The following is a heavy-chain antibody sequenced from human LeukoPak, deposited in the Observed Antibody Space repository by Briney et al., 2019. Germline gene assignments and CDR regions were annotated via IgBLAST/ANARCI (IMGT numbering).Heavy chain of an antibody. CDR1: GFTFSSYW. Sequence: GGSLRLSCAVSGFTFSSYWMSWVRQAPGRWRGWVANIKQDGSEKYYVESVKGRFTVSRDNAKKSLYLQMKSMRAEDKAVYYCARRYYYDSSGYYIDYWGQGNLVTVSS. J-gene: IGHJ4*02. D-gene: IGHD3-22*01. CDR3: ARRYYYDSSGYYIDY. CDR2: IKQDGSEK. V-gene: IGHV3-7*01.